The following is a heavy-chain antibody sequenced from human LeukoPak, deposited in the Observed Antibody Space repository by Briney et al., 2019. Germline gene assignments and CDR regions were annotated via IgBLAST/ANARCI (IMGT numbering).Heavy chain of an antibody. CDR1: GYTFTCYY. CDR2: INPNSGGT. CDR3: ARGRTAMVRFVY. D-gene: IGHD5-18*01. J-gene: IGHJ4*02. Sequence: ASVKVSFKGSGYTFTCYYMHWVRQAPGQGLEWVGWINPNSGGTNYAQKFQGRVTMTRDTSISTAYMELSRLRSDDTAVYYCARGRTAMVRFVYWGQGTLVTVSS. V-gene: IGHV1-2*02.